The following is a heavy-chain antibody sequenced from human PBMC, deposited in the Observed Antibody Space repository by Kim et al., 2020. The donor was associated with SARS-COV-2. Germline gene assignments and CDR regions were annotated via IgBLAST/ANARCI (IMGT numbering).Heavy chain of an antibody. CDR2: IKGDGSDR. V-gene: IGHV3-7*03. CDR1: GFNFNKFW. CDR3: ASGIGYCDDKCPWPGVHYGMDV. J-gene: IGHJ6*02. D-gene: IGHD2-2*03. Sequence: GGSLRLSCAASGFNFNKFWMTWVRQAPGKGLEWVATIKGDGSDRHYVDSVRGRFTISRDNAKSSLYMQMNSLRAEDTAVYYCASGIGYCDDKCPWPGVHYGMDVWGQGTTVTVSS.